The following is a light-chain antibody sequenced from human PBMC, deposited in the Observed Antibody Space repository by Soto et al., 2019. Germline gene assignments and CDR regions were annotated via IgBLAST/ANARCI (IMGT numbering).Light chain of an antibody. Sequence: DIQMTQSPSTLSASVGDRVTITCRVSQSISSWLAWYQQKPGKAPKLLIYKASSLESGVPSRFSGSGSGTEFTLTISSLQPDDFATYYCQQYHTWWTFGQGTKWKS. J-gene: IGKJ1*01. V-gene: IGKV1-5*03. CDR3: QQYHTWWT. CDR2: KAS. CDR1: QSISSW.